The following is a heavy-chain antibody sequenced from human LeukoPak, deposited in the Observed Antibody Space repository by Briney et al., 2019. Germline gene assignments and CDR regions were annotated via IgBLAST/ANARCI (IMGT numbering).Heavy chain of an antibody. V-gene: IGHV3-7*01. Sequence: GGSPRLSCTASGFTFGDYAMIWFRQAPGKGLEWVANIKQDGSEKYYVDSVKGRFIISRDNAKNSLYLQVNSLRAEDTAVYYCARAKWELRVLLGYWGQGTLVTVSS. CDR2: IKQDGSEK. J-gene: IGHJ4*02. D-gene: IGHD1-26*01. CDR3: ARAKWELRVLLGY. CDR1: GFTFGDYA.